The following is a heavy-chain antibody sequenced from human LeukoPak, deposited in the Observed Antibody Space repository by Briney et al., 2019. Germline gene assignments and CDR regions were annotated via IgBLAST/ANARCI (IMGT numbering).Heavy chain of an antibody. V-gene: IGHV4-39*07. J-gene: IGHJ4*02. CDR1: GGSISSSSYY. D-gene: IGHD4-17*01. Sequence: SETLSLTCTVSGGSISSSSYYWGWIRQPPGKGLEWIGSIYYSGSTYYNPSLKSRVTISVDTSKNQFSLKLSSVTAADTAVYYCARGQTTDRLFDYWGQGILVTVSS. CDR2: IYYSGST. CDR3: ARGQTTDRLFDY.